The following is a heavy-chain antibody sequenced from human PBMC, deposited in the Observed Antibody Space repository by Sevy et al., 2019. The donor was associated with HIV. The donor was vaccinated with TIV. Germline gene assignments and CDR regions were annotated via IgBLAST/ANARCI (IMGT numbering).Heavy chain of an antibody. CDR1: EFTFNYAW. V-gene: IGHV3-15*01. J-gene: IGHJ6*02. Sequence: GGSLRLSCAASEFTFNYAWMNWVRQAPGKGLEWVGRVKSKTDGATTDYAAPVKGRFAISRDDSKNTLYLQMNSLKFEDTAVYYCTTARSRISAVGMVVWGQGTTVTVSS. CDR3: TTARSRISAVGMVV. D-gene: IGHD1-26*01. CDR2: VKSKTDGATT.